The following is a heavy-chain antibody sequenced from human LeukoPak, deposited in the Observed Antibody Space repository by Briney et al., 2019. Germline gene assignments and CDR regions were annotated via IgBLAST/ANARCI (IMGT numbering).Heavy chain of an antibody. Sequence: SETLSLTCAVSGGSINNYYWSWIRQPPGKGLEWIGYIYDSGSTYYNPSLKSRVTISVDTSKNQFSLKLSSVTAADTAVYYCARDIRTGFYYFDYWGQGTLVTVSS. V-gene: IGHV4-59*12. J-gene: IGHJ4*02. CDR1: GGSINNYY. CDR2: IYDSGST. D-gene: IGHD2-8*02. CDR3: ARDIRTGFYYFDY.